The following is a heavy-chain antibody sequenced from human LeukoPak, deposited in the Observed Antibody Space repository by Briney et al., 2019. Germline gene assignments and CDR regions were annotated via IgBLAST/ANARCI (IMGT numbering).Heavy chain of an antibody. CDR2: IYYSGSP. J-gene: IGHJ4*02. CDR1: GGSISSGDYY. Sequence: SQTLSLTCTVSGGSISSGDYYWTWIRQHPGKGLEWIGYIYYSGSPYYNPSLKSRVSMSVDTSKSQFSLKLTSVTAADTAVYYCARGSYDTSGHYLDCWGQGALVTVSS. D-gene: IGHD3-22*01. CDR3: ARGSYDTSGHYLDC. V-gene: IGHV4-31*03.